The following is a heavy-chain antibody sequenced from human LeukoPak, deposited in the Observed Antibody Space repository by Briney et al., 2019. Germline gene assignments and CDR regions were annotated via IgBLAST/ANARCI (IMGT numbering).Heavy chain of an antibody. V-gene: IGHV3-23*01. Sequence: GGSLRLSCAASGFSFSRYAMSWVRRAPGKGLEWVSSISGSGDNTYYAESVKGRFTISRDNSKNTLFLQMNSLRAEDAAVSYCAKRSGYTTGRFFDFWGQGTLVTVSS. J-gene: IGHJ4*02. CDR1: GFSFSRYA. CDR2: ISGSGDNT. D-gene: IGHD5-12*01. CDR3: AKRSGYTTGRFFDF.